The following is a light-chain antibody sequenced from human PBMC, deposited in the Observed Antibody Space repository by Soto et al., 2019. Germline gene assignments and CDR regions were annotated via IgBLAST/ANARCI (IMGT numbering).Light chain of an antibody. J-gene: IGKJ4*02. CDR3: QQADSFPV. V-gene: IGKV1D-12*01. CDR1: QVISSW. Sequence: KCSSHVSGWISENRNITVRASQVISSWLVWYQQKPGKAPKLLIYAASSLQSGVPSRFSGSGSGTDFTLTIICLQPEDFATYYCQQADSFPVFGGGTKVDIK. CDR2: AAS.